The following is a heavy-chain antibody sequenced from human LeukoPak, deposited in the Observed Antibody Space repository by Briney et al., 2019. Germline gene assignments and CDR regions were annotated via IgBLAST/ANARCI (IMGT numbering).Heavy chain of an antibody. CDR1: GGSISSYY. D-gene: IGHD2-2*01. CDR2: VYSSGTT. Sequence: SETQSLTCTVSGGSISSYYWNWIRQPAGEGLEWIGRVYSSGTTNYNPSLQSRVTMSVDSSKNEFSLKLNSVTAADTAVYYCARGRYCTTTSCTYWYFDLWGRGTLVTVSS. CDR3: ARGRYCTTTSCTYWYFDL. V-gene: IGHV4-4*07. J-gene: IGHJ2*01.